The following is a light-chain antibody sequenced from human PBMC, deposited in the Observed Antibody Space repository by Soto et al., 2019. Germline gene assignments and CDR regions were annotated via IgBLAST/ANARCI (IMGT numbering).Light chain of an antibody. Sequence: DIVMTQSPDSLAVSLGERATINCKPSQSVLYSSNNKTKLAWYEQXXXXXXXXXXXWXXTXEYGVPDRFSGIGSGTDFTLTISSLQAEDVAVYCCQQYYSTPQTFGHGTKGEVK. V-gene: IGKV4-1*01. J-gene: IGKJ1*01. CDR1: QSVLYSSNNKTK. CDR2: WXX. CDR3: QQYYSTPQT.